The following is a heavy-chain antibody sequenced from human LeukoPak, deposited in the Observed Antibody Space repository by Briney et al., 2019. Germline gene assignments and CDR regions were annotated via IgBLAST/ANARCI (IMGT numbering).Heavy chain of an antibody. V-gene: IGHV3-64*01. CDR3: ARERYCSGGSCIRGMDV. CDR2: ISSNGGST. Sequence: GGSLRLSCAASGFTFSSYAMHWVRQAPGKGLEYVSAISSNGGSTYYANSVEGRFTISRDNSKNTLYLQMGSLRAEDMAVYYCARERYCSGGSCIRGMDVWGQGTTVTVSS. J-gene: IGHJ6*02. D-gene: IGHD2-15*01. CDR1: GFTFSSYA.